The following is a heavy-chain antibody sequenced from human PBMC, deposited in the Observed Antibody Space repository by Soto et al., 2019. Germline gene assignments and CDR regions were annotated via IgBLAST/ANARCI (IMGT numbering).Heavy chain of an antibody. Sequence: PGGSLRLSCAASGFSFSDYYMSWIRQAPGKGLEWVANIKQDGSEKYYVDSVKGRFTISRDNAKNSLYLQMNSLRAEDTAVYYCARAGRITIFSTGYPLNAFDIWGQGTMVTVSS. D-gene: IGHD3-9*01. CDR3: ARAGRITIFSTGYPLNAFDI. J-gene: IGHJ3*02. V-gene: IGHV3-7*01. CDR1: GFSFSDYY. CDR2: IKQDGSEK.